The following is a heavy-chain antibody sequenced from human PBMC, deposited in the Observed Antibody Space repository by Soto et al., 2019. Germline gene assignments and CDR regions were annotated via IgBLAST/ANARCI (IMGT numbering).Heavy chain of an antibody. J-gene: IGHJ5*02. Sequence: PGGSLRLSCAASGFTFSSYWMNWVRQAPGKGLEWVSDINDSGGSTYYVDSVKGRFTISRDDSKNTLYLQMNSLRAEDTAVYYCAKDRCSSTSCYGTWFDPWGQGTLVTVSS. CDR3: AKDRCSSTSCYGTWFDP. V-gene: IGHV3-23*01. CDR2: INDSGGST. D-gene: IGHD2-2*01. CDR1: GFTFSSYW.